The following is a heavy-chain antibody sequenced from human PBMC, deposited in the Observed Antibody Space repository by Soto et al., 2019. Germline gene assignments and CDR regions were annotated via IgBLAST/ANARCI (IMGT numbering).Heavy chain of an antibody. CDR2: IYYSGSS. Sequence: ASETLSLTCIVSGGSINSSSYNWSWIRQSPEKGLEWIGYIYYSGSSYSNPALQSRLSMSLDTSKNQFPLKLRSVTAADTAVYYCARGEARWPGYFDSWGQGALVTVSS. CDR3: ARGEARWPGYFDS. V-gene: IGHV4-30-4*08. D-gene: IGHD3-16*01. CDR1: GGSINSSSYN. J-gene: IGHJ4*02.